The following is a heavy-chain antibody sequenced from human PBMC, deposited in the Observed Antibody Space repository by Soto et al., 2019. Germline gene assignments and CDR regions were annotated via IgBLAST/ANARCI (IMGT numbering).Heavy chain of an antibody. Sequence: QLQLQESGSGLVKPSQTLSLTCAVSGGSISSGGYSWSWIRQPPGKGLEWIGYIYHSGSTYYNPSLKSRVTXXVXRXRNQFSLKLSSVTAADTAVYYCARETTRRGRYGMDVWGQGTTVTVSS. CDR3: ARETTRRGRYGMDV. J-gene: IGHJ6*02. CDR1: GGSISSGGYS. D-gene: IGHD1-7*01. CDR2: IYHSGST. V-gene: IGHV4-30-2*01.